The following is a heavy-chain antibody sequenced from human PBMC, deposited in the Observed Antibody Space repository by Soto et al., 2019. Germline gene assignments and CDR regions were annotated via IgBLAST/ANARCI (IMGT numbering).Heavy chain of an antibody. V-gene: IGHV3-73*02. D-gene: IGHD5-12*01. CDR2: IRSKANSYAT. CDR1: GFTFSGSA. CDR3: TRGGGDIVTDY. J-gene: IGHJ4*02. Sequence: EVQLVESGGGLVQPGGSLKLSCAASGFTFSGSAMHWVRQASGKGLEWVGRIRSKANSYATAYAASVKGRFTISRDYSKTTAYLEMNSLKTGDLAVYYCTRGGGDIVTDYWGQGTLVTVSS.